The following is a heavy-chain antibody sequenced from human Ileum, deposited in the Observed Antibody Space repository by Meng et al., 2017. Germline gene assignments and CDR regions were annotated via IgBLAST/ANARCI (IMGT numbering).Heavy chain of an antibody. J-gene: IGHJ4*02. D-gene: IGHD6-13*01. CDR3: ARVLGAAAGTFDY. V-gene: IGHV3-30*04. CDR1: GFTFSSYA. CDR2: ISYDGSNK. Sequence: GGSLRLSCAASGFTFSSYAMHWVRQAPGKGLEWVAVISYDGSNKYYADSVKGRFTISRDNSKNTLYLQMNSLRAEDTAVYYCARVLGAAAGTFDYWGQGKLVTVSS.